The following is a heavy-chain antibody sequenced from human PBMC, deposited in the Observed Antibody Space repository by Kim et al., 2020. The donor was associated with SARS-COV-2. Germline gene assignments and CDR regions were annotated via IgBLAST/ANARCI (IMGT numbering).Heavy chain of an antibody. V-gene: IGHV4-39*01. D-gene: IGHD2-15*01. Sequence: SETRSLTCTVSGGSISSSSYYWCCIRQPPGKGLEWIGSIYYSVSTYYNPSLKSRVTISVDTSKNQFSLKLSSVTAADTAVYYCARLGVGGGLIVVVAATVENWGQGNMGTVSS. CDR3: ARLGVGGGLIVVVAATVEN. J-gene: IGHJ4*02. CDR1: GGSISSSSYY. CDR2: IYYSVST.